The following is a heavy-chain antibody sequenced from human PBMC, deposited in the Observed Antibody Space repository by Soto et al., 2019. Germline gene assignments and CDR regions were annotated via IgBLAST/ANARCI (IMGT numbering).Heavy chain of an antibody. CDR1: GYTFTGYY. CDR3: ARLWDSSSWSADY. CDR2: INPNSGGT. V-gene: IGHV1-2*02. Sequence: ASVKVSCKASGYTFTGYYMHWVRQAPGQGLEWMGWINPNSGGTNYAQKFQGRVTMTRDTSISTAYMELSRLRSDDTAVYYCARLWDSSSWSADYCGQRTLVTVSS. D-gene: IGHD6-13*01. J-gene: IGHJ4*02.